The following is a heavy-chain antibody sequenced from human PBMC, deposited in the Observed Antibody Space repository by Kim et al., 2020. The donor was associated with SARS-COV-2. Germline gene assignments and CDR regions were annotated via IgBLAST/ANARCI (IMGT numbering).Heavy chain of an antibody. CDR1: GFTFSNAW. CDR3: TTDLDTPPRNYFDY. CDR2: IKSKTDGGTT. Sequence: GGSLRLSCAASGFTFSNAWMSWVRQAPGKGLEWVGRIKSKTDGGTTDYAAPVKGRFTISRDNSKNTLYLQMNSLKTEDTAVYYCTTDLDTPPRNYFDYWGQGTLVTVSS. V-gene: IGHV3-15*01. J-gene: IGHJ4*02.